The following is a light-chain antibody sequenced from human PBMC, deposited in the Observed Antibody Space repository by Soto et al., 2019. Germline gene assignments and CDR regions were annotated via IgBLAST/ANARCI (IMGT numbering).Light chain of an antibody. Sequence: QSALTQPASVSGSPGQSITISCTGTSSDVGGYDFVSWYQQHPGKAPKVMIYEVNHRPSGVPNRFSGSKSGNTASLTISGLQAEDEADYYCSSFTSSSTYVFGTGTKVTVL. CDR2: EVN. V-gene: IGLV2-14*01. CDR1: SSDVGGYDF. J-gene: IGLJ1*01. CDR3: SSFTSSSTYV.